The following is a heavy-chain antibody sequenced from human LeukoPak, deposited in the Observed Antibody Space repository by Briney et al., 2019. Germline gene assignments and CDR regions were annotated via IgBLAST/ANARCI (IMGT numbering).Heavy chain of an antibody. CDR1: GFTFSSSS. V-gene: IGHV3-21*01. CDR3: ARDIAVAGNNY. CDR2: ISSSSSYI. Sequence: GGSLRLSCAASGFTFSSSSMNWVRQAPGKGLEWVSSISSSSSYIYYADSVKGRFTISRDNAKNSLYLQMNSLRAEDTAVYYCARDIAVAGNNYWGQGTLVTVSS. D-gene: IGHD6-19*01. J-gene: IGHJ4*02.